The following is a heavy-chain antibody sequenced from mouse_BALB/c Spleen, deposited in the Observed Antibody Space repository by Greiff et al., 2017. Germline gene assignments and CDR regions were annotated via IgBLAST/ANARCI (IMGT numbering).Heavy chain of an antibody. Sequence: VQLQQPGAELVKPGASVKLSCKASGYTFTSYWMHWVKQRPGQGLEWIGEINPSNGRTNYNEKFKSKATLTVDKSSSTAYMQLSSLTSEDSAVYYCARGMIRDAMDYWGQGTSVTVSS. J-gene: IGHJ4*01. CDR1: GYTFTSYW. D-gene: IGHD2-4*01. CDR2: INPSNGRT. V-gene: IGHV1S81*02. CDR3: ARGMIRDAMDY.